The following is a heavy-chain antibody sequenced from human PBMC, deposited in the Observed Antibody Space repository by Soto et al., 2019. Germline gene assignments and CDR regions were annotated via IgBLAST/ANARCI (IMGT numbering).Heavy chain of an antibody. V-gene: IGHV3-30*18. D-gene: IGHD3-16*01. J-gene: IGHJ4*02. CDR1: GFTFSNYG. CDR2: ISYDGSNK. Sequence: QVQLVESGEGVVQPGRSLRLSCVASGFTFSNYGMHWVRQAPGMGLEWLSVISYDGSNKHYTDSVKGRFTISRDNSKNTLYLQLNSLRPDDTAVYYCTKDIGYYFDYWGQGTLVTVSS. CDR3: TKDIGYYFDY.